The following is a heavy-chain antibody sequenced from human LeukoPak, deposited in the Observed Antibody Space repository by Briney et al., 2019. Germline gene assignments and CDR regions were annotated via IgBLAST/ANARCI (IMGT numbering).Heavy chain of an antibody. Sequence: EASVKVSCKASGYTFTSYGISWVRQAPGQGLEWMGWISPYNGNTNYAQKLQGRVTMTTDTSTSTAYMELRSLRSDDTAVYYCARDSGYENYYYYGMDVWGQGTTVTVSS. D-gene: IGHD5-12*01. CDR3: ARDSGYENYYYYGMDV. V-gene: IGHV1-18*01. J-gene: IGHJ6*02. CDR2: ISPYNGNT. CDR1: GYTFTSYG.